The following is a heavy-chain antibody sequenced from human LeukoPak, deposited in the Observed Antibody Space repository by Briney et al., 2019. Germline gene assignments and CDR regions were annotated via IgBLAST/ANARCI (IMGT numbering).Heavy chain of an antibody. CDR3: AKDRWSSPISSFDI. CDR2: ISGSSGST. Sequence: GGSLRLSCAASGFTFNSYAVNWVRQAPGKGLEWVSGISGSSGSTYYADSVKGRFTISRDNSKNTLYLQMNSLRAEDTAVYYCAKDRWSSPISSFDIWGQGTMVTASS. V-gene: IGHV3-23*01. D-gene: IGHD2/OR15-2a*01. J-gene: IGHJ3*02. CDR1: GFTFNSYA.